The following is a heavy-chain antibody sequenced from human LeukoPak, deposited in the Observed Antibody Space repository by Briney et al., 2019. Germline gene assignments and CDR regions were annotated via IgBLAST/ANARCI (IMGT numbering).Heavy chain of an antibody. CDR2: ISSSGIIT. J-gene: IGHJ3*01. V-gene: IGHV3-64*01. CDR1: GFTFSTYA. Sequence: GGSLRLSCAASGFTFSTYAMHWVRQAPGKGLEYVSAISSSGIITYYANSVKGRSTISRDNSKNTLYLQMGSLRVEDMAVYYCATLDALRCSGGSCYSHAFDVWGQGTMVTVSS. CDR3: ATLDALRCSGGSCYSHAFDV. D-gene: IGHD2-15*01.